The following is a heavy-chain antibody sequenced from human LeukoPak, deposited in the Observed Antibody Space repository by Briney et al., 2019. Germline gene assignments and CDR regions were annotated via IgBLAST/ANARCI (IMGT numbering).Heavy chain of an antibody. CDR3: ARDRGYFDN. CDR1: GVTFSIYI. Sequence: GGSLRLSCAASGVTFSIYIMNWVRQAPGKGLEWLSSITSSSNYIYYADSVKGRFTISRDNVQNSLYLQMNSLRAEDTAMYYCARDRGYFDNWGQGTLVTVSS. CDR2: ITSSSNYI. J-gene: IGHJ4*02. V-gene: IGHV3-21*01.